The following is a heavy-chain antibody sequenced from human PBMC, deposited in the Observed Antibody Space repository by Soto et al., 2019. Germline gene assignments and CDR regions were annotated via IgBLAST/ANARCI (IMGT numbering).Heavy chain of an antibody. CDR2: IYYSGNT. V-gene: IGHV4-31*11. Sequence: PSDTLPVPWGGSGVPMGRGGYYWSWIRQHPGKGLEWIGYIYYSGNTYYDPSLKSRITISRDTSKNQFSLKLSSVTAADTAVYCWATGRHYDGLYRRDVETWGKGTVVP. CDR1: GVPMGRGGYY. D-gene: IGHD3-16*01. J-gene: IGHJ3*02. CDR3: ATGRHYDGLYRRDVET.